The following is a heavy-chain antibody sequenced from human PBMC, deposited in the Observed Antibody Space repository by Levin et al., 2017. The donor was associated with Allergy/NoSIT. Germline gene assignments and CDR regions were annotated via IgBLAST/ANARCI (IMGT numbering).Heavy chain of an antibody. Sequence: GGSLRLSCAASGFTFSDYWMYWVRQAPGKGPVWVSRINSDGSSTRYADSVRGRFTISRDNAKNRLYLQMNSLRAEDTAVYYCVRDPYSTSSTVQRGFWYDPWGQGTLVTVSS. D-gene: IGHD6-6*01. J-gene: IGHJ5*02. CDR2: INSDGSST. V-gene: IGHV3-74*01. CDR1: GFTFSDYW. CDR3: VRDPYSTSSTVQRGFWYDP.